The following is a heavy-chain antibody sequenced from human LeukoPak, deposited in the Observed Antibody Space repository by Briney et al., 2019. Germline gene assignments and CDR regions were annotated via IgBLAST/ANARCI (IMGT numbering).Heavy chain of an antibody. CDR1: GGSISSTNYY. CDR2: IFYTGST. V-gene: IGHV4-39*07. D-gene: IGHD2-15*01. J-gene: IGHJ4*02. CDR3: AGGSSGGYGY. Sequence: SETLSLTCTVSGGSISSTNYYWGWIRQPPGKGLEWIGSIFYTGSTYYNPPLKSRVTISVDTSKNQFSLKLTSVTAADTAVYYCAGGSSGGYGYWGQGTLVTVSS.